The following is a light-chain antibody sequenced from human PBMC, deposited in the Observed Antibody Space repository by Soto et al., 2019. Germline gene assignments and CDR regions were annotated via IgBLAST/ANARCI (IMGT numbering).Light chain of an antibody. V-gene: IGKV3-20*01. CDR3: QQYADSPLT. Sequence: ENVLTQSPGALSESPGERATLSCRASQSVGRNYLAWYQQKPGQAPRLLIYGASSRATGVPDRFSGSGSGTDFTLASSRLEPEDFAVYYCQQYADSPLTFGGGTKVETK. CDR2: GAS. CDR1: QSVGRNY. J-gene: IGKJ4*01.